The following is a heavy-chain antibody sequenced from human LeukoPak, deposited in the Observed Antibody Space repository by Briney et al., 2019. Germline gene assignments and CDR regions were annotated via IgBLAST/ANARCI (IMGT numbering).Heavy chain of an antibody. V-gene: IGHV3-23*01. CDR3: AKDLLVGVIPYYFDY. CDR2: VSGSGGNT. Sequence: GGSLRLSCAASGFTFSSYALSWVRQAPGRGLEWVSAVSGSGGNTYYADSVKGRFTIPRDNSKSTLYLQMSSLRAEDTAVYYCAKDLLVGVIPYYFDYWGQGTLVTVSS. D-gene: IGHD4-23*01. J-gene: IGHJ4*02. CDR1: GFTFSSYA.